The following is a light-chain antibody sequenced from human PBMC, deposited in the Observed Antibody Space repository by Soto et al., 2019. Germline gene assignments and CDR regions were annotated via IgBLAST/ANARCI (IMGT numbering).Light chain of an antibody. CDR3: STYTGIKTVV. Sequence: QLVLTQPASVSGSPGQSITISCTGTSSDVGRYNYVSWYQHHPGKAPKLIIFEVSNRPSGVSNRFSASKSGSTASLTISGLQAEDEAEYYCSTYTGIKTVVFGGVTKLTVL. V-gene: IGLV2-14*01. CDR1: SSDVGRYNY. CDR2: EVS. J-gene: IGLJ2*01.